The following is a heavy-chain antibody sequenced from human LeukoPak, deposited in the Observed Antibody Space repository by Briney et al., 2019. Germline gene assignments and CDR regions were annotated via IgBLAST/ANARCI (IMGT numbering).Heavy chain of an antibody. D-gene: IGHD3-22*01. CDR2: INPNSGGT. CDR1: GYTFTGYY. J-gene: IGHJ3*02. CDR3: AREKDSSAITGPWCAFDI. V-gene: IGHV1-2*02. Sequence: GASVKVSCKASGYTFTGYYMHWVRQAPGQGLEWMGWINPNSGGTNYARKFQGRVTMTRDTSISTAYMELSRLRSDDTAVYYCAREKDSSAITGPWCAFDIWGQGTMVTVSS.